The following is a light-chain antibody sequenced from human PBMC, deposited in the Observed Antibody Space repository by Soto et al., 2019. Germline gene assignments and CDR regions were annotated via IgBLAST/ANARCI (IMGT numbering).Light chain of an antibody. J-gene: IGKJ2*01. V-gene: IGKV1-39*01. CDR2: GAS. Sequence: DIQMTQSPSSLSASLGDTVTIACRASQSISTYLNWYQQKPGKAPRLLIYGASDLQTGVASRFSGSGSETDFPLTISSLQPEDFATNYCQQFSSAPPYTFGQGTKLAMK. CDR1: QSISTY. CDR3: QQFSSAPPYT.